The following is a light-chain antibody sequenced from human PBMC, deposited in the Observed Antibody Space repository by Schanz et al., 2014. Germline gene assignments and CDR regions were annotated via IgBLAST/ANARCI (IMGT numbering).Light chain of an antibody. V-gene: IGKV3-20*01. Sequence: ENVLTQSPGTLSLSPGDRATLSCRASQSVSRSYLAWYQQRPGQAPRLLIYGASSRATGIPDRFSGSGSGTDFTLTISRLEPEDFAVYYCQQYGSSPAYTFGQGTKLEI. CDR3: QQYGSSPAYT. J-gene: IGKJ2*01. CDR2: GAS. CDR1: QSVSRSY.